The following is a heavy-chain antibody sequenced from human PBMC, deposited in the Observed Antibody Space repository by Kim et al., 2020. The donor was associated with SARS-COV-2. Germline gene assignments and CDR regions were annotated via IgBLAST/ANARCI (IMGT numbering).Heavy chain of an antibody. D-gene: IGHD3-3*01. V-gene: IGHV3-23*01. Sequence: ADSVKGRFTISRDNSKSTLYLQMNSLRAEDTAVYYCAKLPGVVLPDAFDIWGQGTMVTVSS. CDR3: AKLPGVVLPDAFDI. J-gene: IGHJ3*02.